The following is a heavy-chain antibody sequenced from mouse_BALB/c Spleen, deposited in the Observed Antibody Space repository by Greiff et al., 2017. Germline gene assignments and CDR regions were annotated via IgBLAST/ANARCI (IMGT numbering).Heavy chain of an antibody. D-gene: IGHD3-1*01. J-gene: IGHJ2*01. Sequence: VESGGGLVQPGGSRKLSCAASGFTFSSFGMHWVRQAPEKGLEWVAYISSGSSTIYYADTVKGRFTISRDNPKNTLFLQMTSLRSEDTAMYYCARDLGLYYFDYWGQGTTLTVSS. CDR2: ISSGSSTI. CDR1: GFTFSSFG. CDR3: ARDLGLYYFDY. V-gene: IGHV5-17*02.